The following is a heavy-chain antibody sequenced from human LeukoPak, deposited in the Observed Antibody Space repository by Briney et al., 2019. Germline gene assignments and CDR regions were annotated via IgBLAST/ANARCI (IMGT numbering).Heavy chain of an antibody. CDR3: AKTVDFWSGYYLYYFDY. D-gene: IGHD3-3*01. CDR1: GFTFSSYG. V-gene: IGHV3-33*06. J-gene: IGHJ4*02. CDR2: IWYDGSNK. Sequence: GGSLRLSCAASGFTFSSYGMHWVRQAPGKGLEWVAVIWYDGSNKYYADSVKGRFTISRDNSKNTLYLQMNSLRAEDTAVYYCAKTVDFWSGYYLYYFDYWGQGTLVTVSS.